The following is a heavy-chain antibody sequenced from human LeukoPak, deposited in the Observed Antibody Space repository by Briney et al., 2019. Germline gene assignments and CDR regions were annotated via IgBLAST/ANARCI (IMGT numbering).Heavy chain of an antibody. CDR2: IYYSGST. CDR1: GGSISSSSYY. V-gene: IGHV4-39*01. D-gene: IGHD6-13*01. Sequence: SEILSLTCTVSGGSISSSSYYWGWIRQPPGKGLEWIGSIYYSGSTYYNPSLKSRVTISVDTSKNQFSLKLSSVTAADTAVYYCARQVLAAAGRGDFDYWGQGTLVTVSS. J-gene: IGHJ4*02. CDR3: ARQVLAAAGRGDFDY.